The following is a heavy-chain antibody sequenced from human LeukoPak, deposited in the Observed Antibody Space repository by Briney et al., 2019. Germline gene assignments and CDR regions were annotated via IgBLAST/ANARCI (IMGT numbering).Heavy chain of an antibody. D-gene: IGHD3-10*01. CDR3: ARGGGLRGYYYYYYMDV. J-gene: IGHJ6*03. V-gene: IGHV4-59*12. CDR2: IYYSGST. CDR1: GGSISSYY. Sequence: SETLSLTCTVSGGSISSYYWSWIRQPPGKGLEWIGYIYYSGSTNYNPSLKSRVTISVDTSKNQFSLKLSSVTAADTAVYYCARGGGLRGYYYYYYMDVWGKGTTVTVSS.